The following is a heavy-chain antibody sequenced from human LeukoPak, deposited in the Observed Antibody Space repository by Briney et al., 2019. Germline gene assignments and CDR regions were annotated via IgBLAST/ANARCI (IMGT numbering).Heavy chain of an antibody. CDR1: GFTFSSYE. CDR3: ARDWGATGGNGD. J-gene: IGHJ4*02. Sequence: PGGSLRLSCAASGFTFSSYEMNWVRQAPGKGLEWVSYISPSGSNIKYADSVKGRFSISRDNAMNSLYLQMNSLRAEDTAVYYCARDWGATGGNGDWGQGTLVTVSS. D-gene: IGHD4-23*01. V-gene: IGHV3-48*03. CDR2: ISPSGSNI.